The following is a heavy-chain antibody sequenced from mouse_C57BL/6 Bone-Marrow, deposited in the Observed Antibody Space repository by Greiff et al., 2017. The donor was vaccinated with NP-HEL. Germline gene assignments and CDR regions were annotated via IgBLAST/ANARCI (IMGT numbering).Heavy chain of an antibody. V-gene: IGHV1-69*01. D-gene: IGHD1-1*01. CDR2: IDPSDSYT. CDR3: AREGYYYGFAY. Sequence: QVQLQQPGAELVMPGASVKLSCKASGYTFTSYWMHWVKQRPGQGLEWIGEIDPSDSYTNYNQKFKGKSTLTADKSSSTAYMQLSSLTSEDSAVYYCAREGYYYGFAYWGQGTLVTVSA. CDR1: GYTFTSYW. J-gene: IGHJ3*01.